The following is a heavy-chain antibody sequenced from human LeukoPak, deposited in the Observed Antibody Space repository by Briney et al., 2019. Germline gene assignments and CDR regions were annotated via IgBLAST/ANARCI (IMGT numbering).Heavy chain of an antibody. Sequence: SETLSLTCAVYGGSFSGYYWSWIRQPPGKGLEWIGEINHSGSTNYNPSLNSRVTISVDTSKNQFSLNLSYVPAEDTAVYYCARGDCSSTSCYSKGVYFEHWGQGTLVTVSS. D-gene: IGHD2-2*02. V-gene: IGHV4-34*01. CDR1: GGSFSGYY. CDR3: ARGDCSSTSCYSKGVYFEH. J-gene: IGHJ1*01. CDR2: INHSGST.